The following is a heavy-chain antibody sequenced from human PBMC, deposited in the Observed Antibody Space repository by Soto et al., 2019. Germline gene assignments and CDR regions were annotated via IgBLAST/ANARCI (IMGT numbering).Heavy chain of an antibody. CDR2: IWHDGRKT. CDR1: GFTFSDYG. CDR3: VRKAWEAVATNPSFYFDH. J-gene: IGHJ4*02. Sequence: QVQLLQSGGGVVQPGRSLTLSYAVSGFTFSDYGMHWVRQAPGKGLEWVALIWHDGRKTYYADSVKDRFAVSRDNSKNTMYLQMNSLRDEDTAVYYCVRKAWEAVATNPSFYFDHWGQGILVTVSS. D-gene: IGHD6-19*01. V-gene: IGHV3-33*01.